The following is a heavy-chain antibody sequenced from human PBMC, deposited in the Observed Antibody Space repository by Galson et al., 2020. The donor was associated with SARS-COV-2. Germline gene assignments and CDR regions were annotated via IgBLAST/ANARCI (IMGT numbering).Heavy chain of an antibody. CDR3: AKLAEGRRSSEDY. CDR1: RGPISGYY. J-gene: IGHJ4*02. CDR2: IYSTGTT. Sequence: ETLSLTCPVSRGPISGYYWRWIRQTPGKTLEWHGRIYSTGTTDYNPSLKSRVTISVDTSKNQFSLTLISVTAADTAVYYCAKLAEGRRSSEDYWGQGTLVTVSS. V-gene: IGHV4-59*08.